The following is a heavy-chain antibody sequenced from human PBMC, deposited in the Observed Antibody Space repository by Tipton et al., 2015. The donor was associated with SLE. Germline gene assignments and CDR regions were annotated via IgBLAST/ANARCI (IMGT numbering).Heavy chain of an antibody. CDR2: INHSGST. V-gene: IGHV4-34*01. J-gene: IGHJ3*02. D-gene: IGHD2-21*02. CDR1: GGSFSGYY. CDR3: ARETAEDVFDI. Sequence: TLSLTCAVYGGSFSGYYWSWIRQPPGKGLEWIGEINHSGSTNYNPSLKSRVTLSVDTSKNQFSLKLSSVTAADTAVYYCARETAEDVFDIWGQGTMVIVSS.